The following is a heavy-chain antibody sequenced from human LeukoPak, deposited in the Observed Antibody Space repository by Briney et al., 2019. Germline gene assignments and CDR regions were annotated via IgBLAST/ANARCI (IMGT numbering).Heavy chain of an antibody. CDR1: GFTFSSYA. CDR2: ISGSGGST. CDR3: ARDRNFEYYFDH. J-gene: IGHJ4*02. D-gene: IGHD4-11*01. V-gene: IGHV3-23*01. Sequence: GGSLRLSCAASGFTFSSYAMSWVRQAPGKGLEWVSAISGSGGSTYYADSVKGRFTISRDNSKNTLYLQMSSLRAEDTAVYYCARDRNFEYYFDHWGQGTLVTVSS.